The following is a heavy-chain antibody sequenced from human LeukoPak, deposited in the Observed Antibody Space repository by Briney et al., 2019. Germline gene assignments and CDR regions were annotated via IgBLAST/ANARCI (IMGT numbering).Heavy chain of an antibody. J-gene: IGHJ3*02. Sequence: SETLSLTCSVSGGSISGYYWTWIRQPAGKGLEWIGRVYTSGSTHYNPSLETRLTMSVDTSKNQFSPKLSSVTAADTAVYYCARLITGTTTAFDIWGQGTMVTVSS. CDR1: GGSISGYY. D-gene: IGHD1-7*01. CDR3: ARLITGTTTAFDI. CDR2: VYTSGST. V-gene: IGHV4-4*07.